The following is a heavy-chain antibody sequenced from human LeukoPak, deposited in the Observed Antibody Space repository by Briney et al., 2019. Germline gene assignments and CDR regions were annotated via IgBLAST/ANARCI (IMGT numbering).Heavy chain of an antibody. D-gene: IGHD3-10*01. CDR1: GYTFTSYA. Sequence: ASVKVSCKASGYTFTSYAINWVRQAPGQGLEWMGIINPSGGSTSYAQKFQGRVTMTRDTSTSTVYMELSSLRSEDTAVYYCARAQAQAYGSGSYYIPVISGSDYWGQGTLVTVSS. J-gene: IGHJ4*02. V-gene: IGHV1-46*01. CDR2: INPSGGST. CDR3: ARAQAQAYGSGSYYIPVISGSDY.